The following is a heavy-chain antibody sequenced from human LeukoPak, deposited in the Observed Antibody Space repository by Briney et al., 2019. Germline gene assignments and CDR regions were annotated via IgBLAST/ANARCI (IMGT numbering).Heavy chain of an antibody. CDR2: INHSGCT. CDR3: ARGADIVVVPAGLYYFDY. CDR1: GGSFSGYY. V-gene: IGHV4-34*01. Sequence: PSETLSLTCAVYGGSFSGYYWSWIRQPPGKGLEWIGEINHSGCTNYNPSLKSRVTISVDTSKNQFSLKLSSVTAADTAVYYCARGADIVVVPAGLYYFDYWGQGTLVTVSS. D-gene: IGHD2-2*01. J-gene: IGHJ4*02.